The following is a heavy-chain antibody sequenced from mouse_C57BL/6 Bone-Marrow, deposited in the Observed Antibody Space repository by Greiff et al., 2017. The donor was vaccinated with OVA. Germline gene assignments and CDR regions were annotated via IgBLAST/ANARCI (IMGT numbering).Heavy chain of an antibody. CDR3: AGENDGYSWNY. V-gene: IGHV5-4*01. D-gene: IGHD2-3*01. CDR2: ISDGGSYN. J-gene: IGHJ2*01. Sequence: EVQVVESGGGLVKPGGSLKLSCAASGFTFSSYAMSWVRQTPEKRLEWVATISDGGSYNYYPDNVKGRVTISRDKAKNNLYLQMSHLKSEETAMYYCAGENDGYSWNYGGQGTTLTVSS. CDR1: GFTFSSYA.